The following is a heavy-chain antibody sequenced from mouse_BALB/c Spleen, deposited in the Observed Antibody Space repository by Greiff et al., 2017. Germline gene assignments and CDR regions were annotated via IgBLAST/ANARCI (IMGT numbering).Heavy chain of an antibody. CDR2: IRNKANGYTT. D-gene: IGHD1-1*01. CDR1: GFTFTDYY. J-gene: IGHJ4*01. V-gene: IGHV7-3*02. CDR3: ARGTVVDYYAMDY. Sequence: EVKLVESGGGLVQPGGSLRLSCATSGFTFTDYYMSWVRQPPGKALEWLGFIRNKANGYTTEYSASVKGRFTISRDNSQSILYLQMNTLRAEDSATYYCARGTVVDYYAMDYWGQGTSVTVSS.